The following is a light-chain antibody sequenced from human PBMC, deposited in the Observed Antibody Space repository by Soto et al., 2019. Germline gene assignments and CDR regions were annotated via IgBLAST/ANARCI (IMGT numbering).Light chain of an antibody. V-gene: IGKV3-15*01. CDR3: LQYNIGPPVT. J-gene: IGKJ5*01. CDR1: QSVSNT. CDR2: GSA. Sequence: EVVMTQSPATLSVSPGERATLSCRASQSVSNTLAWYQPKPGQAPRRLVYGSASRATDIPARFSGSGSGTDFTLTISRLLSEDFAVYYCLQYNIGPPVTFAQGTXLEIK.